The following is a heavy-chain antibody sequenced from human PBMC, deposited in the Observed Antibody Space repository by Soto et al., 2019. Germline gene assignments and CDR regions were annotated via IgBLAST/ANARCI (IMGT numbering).Heavy chain of an antibody. J-gene: IGHJ4*02. CDR2: ISSSSSYI. CDR3: ARDRASGHYYFDC. Sequence: EVQLVESGGGLVKPGGSLRLSCTASGFIFSSYSMNWVREAPGKGREWVSYISSSSSYIYYADSVKGRFTISRDNAKNSLYLQMNSLRAEDTAVYYCARDRASGHYYFDCWGQGTLVTVSS. V-gene: IGHV3-21*01. CDR1: GFIFSSYS. D-gene: IGHD5-12*01.